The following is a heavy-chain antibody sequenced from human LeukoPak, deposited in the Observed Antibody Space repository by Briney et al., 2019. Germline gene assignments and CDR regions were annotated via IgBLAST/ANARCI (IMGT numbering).Heavy chain of an antibody. J-gene: IGHJ3*02. Sequence: KPSEALSLTRTVSGGSISNYFWTWIRQPPGKGLEWIGYIYYSGSTNYNPSLKSRVTISVDTSKNQFSLKLSSVTAADTAVYFCAKGGIRSGAFDIWGQGTRVTVSS. V-gene: IGHV4-59*01. CDR3: AKGGIRSGAFDI. CDR2: IYYSGST. CDR1: GGSISNYF. D-gene: IGHD6-13*01.